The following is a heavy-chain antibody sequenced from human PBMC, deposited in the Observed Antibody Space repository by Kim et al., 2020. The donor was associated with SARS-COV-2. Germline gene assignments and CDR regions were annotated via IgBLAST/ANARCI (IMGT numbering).Heavy chain of an antibody. CDR3: ARGRGRSYYGDY. J-gene: IGHJ4*02. CDR1: GGSFSGYY. D-gene: IGHD1-26*01. CDR2: INHSGST. Sequence: SETLSLTCAVYGGSFSGYYWSWIRQPPGKGLEWIGEINHSGSTNYNPSLKSRVTISVDTSKNQFSLKLSSVTAADTAVYYCARGRGRSYYGDYWGQGTLV. V-gene: IGHV4-34*01.